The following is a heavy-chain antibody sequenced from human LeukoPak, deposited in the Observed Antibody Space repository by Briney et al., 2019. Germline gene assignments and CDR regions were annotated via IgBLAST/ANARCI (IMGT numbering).Heavy chain of an antibody. D-gene: IGHD7-27*01. V-gene: IGHV4-4*07. CDR1: GRSISSYY. CDR3: ARGYLWNWGNYYYYYGMDV. Sequence: SETLSLTCTVSGRSISSYYWSWIRQPAGKGLEWIGRIYTSGSTNYNPSLKSRVTMSVDTSKNQFSLKLSSVTAADTAVYYCARGYLWNWGNYYYYYGMDVWGQGTTVTVSS. CDR2: IYTSGST. J-gene: IGHJ6*02.